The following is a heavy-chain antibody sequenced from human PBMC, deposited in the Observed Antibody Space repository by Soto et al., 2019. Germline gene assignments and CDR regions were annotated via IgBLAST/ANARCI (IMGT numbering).Heavy chain of an antibody. CDR1: GFTFSSYS. CDR3: ARDLEHYYYYYGMDV. J-gene: IGHJ6*02. Sequence: GSLRLSCAASGFTFSSYSMNWVRQAPGKGLEWVSSISSSSSYIYYADSVKGRFTISRDNAKNSLYLQMSSLRAEDTAVYYCARDLEHYYYYYGMDVWGQGTTVTVSS. V-gene: IGHV3-21*01. CDR2: ISSSSSYI.